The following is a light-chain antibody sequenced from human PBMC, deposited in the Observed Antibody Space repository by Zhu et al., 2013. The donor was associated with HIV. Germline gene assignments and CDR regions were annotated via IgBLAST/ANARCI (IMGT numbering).Light chain of an antibody. CDR1: SSDLGTYNY. Sequence: QSALTQPASVSASPGQSITISCTGTSSDLGTYNYVSWYQQYPGKVPKLMIYDVTNRPSGVSNRFSGSKSGNTASLTISGLQDDDEAEYYCNSHRSGTTLVLFGGGTKVTVL. V-gene: IGLV2-14*01. J-gene: IGLJ2*01. CDR3: NSHRSGTTLVL. CDR2: DVT.